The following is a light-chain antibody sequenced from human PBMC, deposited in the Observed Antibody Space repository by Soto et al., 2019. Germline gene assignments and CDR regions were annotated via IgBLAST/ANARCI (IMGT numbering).Light chain of an antibody. CDR2: GAS. V-gene: IGKV1-39*01. CDR1: QSISSY. CDR3: QQSHSTPLT. J-gene: IGKJ4*01. Sequence: DIQMTQSPSSLSASVGDRVTITCRASQSISSYVNWYQQKPGKAPKVLISGASSLQSGVPLRFSGSGSGTDFTLTISSLQSEDFASYYCQQSHSTPLTFGGGTKVEIK.